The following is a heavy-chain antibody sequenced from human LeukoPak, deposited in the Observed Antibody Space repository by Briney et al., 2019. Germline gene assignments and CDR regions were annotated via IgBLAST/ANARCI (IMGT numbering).Heavy chain of an antibody. J-gene: IGHJ4*02. Sequence: PGGSLRLSCVNSGFTFTNAWMSWVRQAPGKGLEWIGRIKSKTDGETTNYAEPVRGRFTISRDDSKSAVYLQMNSLKIEDTAVYYCTTDLGTYYHGSQRLIPIDYWGQGTLVTVSS. V-gene: IGHV3-15*01. CDR3: TTDLGTYYHGSQRLIPIDY. CDR1: GFTFTNAW. CDR2: IKSKTDGETT. D-gene: IGHD3-10*01.